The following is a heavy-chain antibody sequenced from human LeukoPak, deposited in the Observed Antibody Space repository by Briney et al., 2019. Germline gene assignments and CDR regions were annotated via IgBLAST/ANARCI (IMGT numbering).Heavy chain of an antibody. J-gene: IGHJ4*02. V-gene: IGHV1-69*04. CDR3: ARVPQGSSWPYYFDY. D-gene: IGHD6-13*01. CDR1: GGTFSTYA. Sequence: GASVKVSCKASGGTFSTYAISWVRQAPGQGLEWVGRIVPILGTANYAQNFQGRVTITADRSTTTAYMELSSLGSEDTAVYYCARVPQGSSWPYYFDYWGQGTLVTVSS. CDR2: IVPILGTA.